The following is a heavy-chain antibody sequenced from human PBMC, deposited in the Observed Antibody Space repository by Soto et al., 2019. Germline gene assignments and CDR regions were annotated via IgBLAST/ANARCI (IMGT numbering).Heavy chain of an antibody. CDR1: GFIFESFG. Sequence: GGSLRLSCAASGFIFESFGMSWVRQAPGKGLEWISSISGSGFKKYYADSVKGRFTISRDNSKNTVYLELNNLSAEDTAVYHCEKNQGIELEQVVTVGWFDSWGQGSVVTVSS. V-gene: IGHV3-23*01. CDR3: EKNQGIELEQVVTVGWFDS. CDR2: ISGSGFKK. D-gene: IGHD2-15*01. J-gene: IGHJ5*01.